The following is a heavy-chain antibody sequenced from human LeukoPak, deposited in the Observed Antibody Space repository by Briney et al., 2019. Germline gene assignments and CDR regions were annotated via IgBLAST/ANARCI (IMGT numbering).Heavy chain of an antibody. CDR1: GFTFSRYW. D-gene: IGHD4-23*01. CDR3: ARRAGGYSHPYDY. CDR2: IKQDGSAK. V-gene: IGHV3-7*01. J-gene: IGHJ4*02. Sequence: PGGSLRLSCAASGFTFSRYWMSWVRQAPGKGLEWVANIKQDGSAKYYVDSVKGRFTISRDNAKNSLYLQMNSLRAEDTAVYYCARRAGGYSHPYDYWGQGILVTVSS.